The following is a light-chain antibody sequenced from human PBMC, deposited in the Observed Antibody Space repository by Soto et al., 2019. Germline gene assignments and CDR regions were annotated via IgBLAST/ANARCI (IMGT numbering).Light chain of an antibody. CDR1: QSVTTN. J-gene: IGKJ3*01. CDR3: QQYHHSPVT. V-gene: IGKV3-15*01. Sequence: EVVMTQSPATLSVSPGERVTFSWRASQSVTTNLAGYQHTPGQSPSLLISGAASGATGLPSRFSGSGSGTHFTIPINSLQSQDAAVYYCQQYHHSPVTFVAGPTVDI. CDR2: GAA.